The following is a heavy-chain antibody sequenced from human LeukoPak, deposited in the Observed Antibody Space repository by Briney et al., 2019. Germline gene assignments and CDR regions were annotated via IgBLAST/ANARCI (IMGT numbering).Heavy chain of an antibody. Sequence: SETLSLTCTLSVASTTVYSWSWIRHPPGKGREWIGYIYYSGSNNYTPSLKSRVTISVETSKNQFSLKLSSVTAADTAVYYCARHGWELLGVEYWGQGTLVTVSS. D-gene: IGHD1-26*01. J-gene: IGHJ4*02. V-gene: IGHV4-59*08. CDR2: IYYSGSN. CDR3: ARHGWELLGVEY. CDR1: VASTTVYS.